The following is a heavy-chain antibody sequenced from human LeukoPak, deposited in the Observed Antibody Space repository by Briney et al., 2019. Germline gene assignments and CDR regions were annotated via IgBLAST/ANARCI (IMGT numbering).Heavy chain of an antibody. Sequence: PSETLSLTCAVYGGSFSGYYWSWIRQPAGKGLEWIGRISTSGSTNYNPSLKSRVTMSVDTYKNQFSLKLNSVTAADTAVYYCAGLYYYMDVWGKGTTVTVSS. CDR2: ISTSGST. CDR3: AGLYYYMDV. CDR1: GGSFSGYY. D-gene: IGHD3-22*01. V-gene: IGHV4-59*10. J-gene: IGHJ6*03.